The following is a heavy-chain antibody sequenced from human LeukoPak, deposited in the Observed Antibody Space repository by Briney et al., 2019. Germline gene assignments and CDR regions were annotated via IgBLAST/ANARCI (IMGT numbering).Heavy chain of an antibody. CDR2: IIPIFGTA. J-gene: IGHJ5*02. D-gene: IGHD6-13*01. Sequence: PQASVKVSCKASGGTFSSYAISWVRQAPGQGLEWMGGIIPIFGTANYAQKFQGRVTITADESTSTAYMELSSLRSEDTAVYYCARDHSAAAGRFDPWGQGTLVTVSS. V-gene: IGHV1-69*13. CDR1: GGTFSSYA. CDR3: ARDHSAAAGRFDP.